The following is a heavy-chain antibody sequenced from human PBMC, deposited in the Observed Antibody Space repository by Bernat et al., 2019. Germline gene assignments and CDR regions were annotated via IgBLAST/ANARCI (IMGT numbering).Heavy chain of an antibody. D-gene: IGHD5-12*01. V-gene: IGHV3-30*18. CDR3: AKESGYVLYPGLDY. J-gene: IGHJ4*02. CDR1: GFTFSSYG. CDR2: ISYDGSNK. Sequence: QVQLVESGGGVVQPGRSLRLSCAASGFTFSSYGMHWVRQAPGKGLEWVAVISYDGSNKYYADSVKGRFTISRDNSKNTLYLQMNSPRAEDTAVYYCAKESGYVLYPGLDYWGQGTLVTVSS.